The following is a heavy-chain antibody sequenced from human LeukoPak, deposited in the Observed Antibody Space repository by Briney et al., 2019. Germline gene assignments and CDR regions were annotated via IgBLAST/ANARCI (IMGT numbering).Heavy chain of an antibody. CDR2: IYYSGRT. D-gene: IGHD3-22*01. CDR3: ARDGDSSRKLDY. CDR1: GVSISSGGYY. J-gene: IGHJ4*02. Sequence: SETLSLTCTVSGVSISSGGYYWSWIRQHPGKGLEWIGYIYYSGRTYYNPSLKSRVTISVDTSKNQFSLNLSSVTAADTAVYYCARDGDSSRKLDYWGQGSLVTVSS. V-gene: IGHV4-31*03.